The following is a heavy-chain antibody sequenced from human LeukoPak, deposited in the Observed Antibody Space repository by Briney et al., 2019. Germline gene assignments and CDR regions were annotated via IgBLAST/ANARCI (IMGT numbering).Heavy chain of an antibody. Sequence: GGSLRLSCAASGFTFSTYWMTWVRQAPAKGLEWVANIRPDGSERYYVDSVKGRFTISRDNAKNSLYLQMNSLRAEDTAVYYCARPKESDSRILYFDPWGQGTLVTVSS. V-gene: IGHV3-7*01. CDR3: ARPKESDSRILYFDP. CDR1: GFTFSTYW. CDR2: IRPDGSER. J-gene: IGHJ5*02. D-gene: IGHD2-15*01.